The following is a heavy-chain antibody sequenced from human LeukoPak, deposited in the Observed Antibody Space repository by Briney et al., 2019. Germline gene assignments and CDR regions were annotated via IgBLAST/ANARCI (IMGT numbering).Heavy chain of an antibody. J-gene: IGHJ4*02. CDR2: IRYDGSNK. CDR1: GFTFSSYG. D-gene: IGHD2-2*01. CDR3: AKGSRAVVVPKSDY. V-gene: IGHV3-30*02. Sequence: GGSLRLSCAASGFTFSSYGMHWVRQAPGKGLEWVAFIRYDGSNKYYADSVKGRFTISRDNSKNTLYLQMNSLRAEDTAVYYCAKGSRAVVVPKSDYWGQGTLVTVCS.